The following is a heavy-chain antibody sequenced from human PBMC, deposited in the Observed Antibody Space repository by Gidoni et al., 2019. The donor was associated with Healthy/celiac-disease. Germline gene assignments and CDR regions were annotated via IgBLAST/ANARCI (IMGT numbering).Heavy chain of an antibody. CDR3: ATPISGSYHGDAFDI. Sequence: EVQLVESGGGLVQPGGALRIPCAASGFTFRSYEMNWVRQAPGKGLEWVSYISSSGGTIYYADSVKGRFTISRDNAKNSLYLQMNSLRAEDTAVYYCATPISGSYHGDAFDIWGQGTMVTVSS. J-gene: IGHJ3*02. V-gene: IGHV3-48*03. D-gene: IGHD1-26*01. CDR2: ISSSGGTI. CDR1: GFTFRSYE.